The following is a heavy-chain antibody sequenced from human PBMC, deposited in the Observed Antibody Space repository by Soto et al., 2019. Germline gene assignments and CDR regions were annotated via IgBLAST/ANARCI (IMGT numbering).Heavy chain of an antibody. CDR2: IIPIFGTA. CDR3: ASFPYYYDSSGYYYVTNGLDY. J-gene: IGHJ4*02. D-gene: IGHD3-22*01. Sequence: SVKVSCKASGGTFSSYSISWVRQAPGQGLEWMGGIIPIFGTANYAQKFQGRVTITADESTSTAYMELSSLRSEDTAVYYCASFPYYYDSSGYYYVTNGLDYWGQGTLVTVSS. V-gene: IGHV1-69*13. CDR1: GGTFSSYS.